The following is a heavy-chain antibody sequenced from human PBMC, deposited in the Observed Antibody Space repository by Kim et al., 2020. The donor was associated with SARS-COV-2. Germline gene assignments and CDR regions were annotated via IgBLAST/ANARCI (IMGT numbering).Heavy chain of an antibody. J-gene: IGHJ5*02. Sequence: SVKVSCKASGGTFSSYAISWVRQAPGQGLEWMGGIIPIFGTANYAQKFQGRVTITADESTSTAYMELSSLRSEDTAVYYCARCEVGVVSTSCYSPFDPWGQGTLVTVSS. V-gene: IGHV1-69*13. D-gene: IGHD2-2*01. CDR3: ARCEVGVVSTSCYSPFDP. CDR2: IIPIFGTA. CDR1: GGTFSSYA.